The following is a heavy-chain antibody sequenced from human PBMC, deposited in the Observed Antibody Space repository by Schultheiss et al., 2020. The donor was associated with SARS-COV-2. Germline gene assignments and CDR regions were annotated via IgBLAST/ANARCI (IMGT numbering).Heavy chain of an antibody. V-gene: IGHV3-11*06. J-gene: IGHJ6*02. CDR2: ISSSSSYT. Sequence: GGSLRLSCAASGFTFSDYYMSWIRQAPGKGLEWVSYISSSSSYTNYADSVKGRFTISRDNAKNSLYLQMNSLRAEDTAVYYCARIQGAGATLEFYYYYGMDVWGQGTTVTVSS. D-gene: IGHD5-12*01. CDR3: ARIQGAGATLEFYYYYGMDV. CDR1: GFTFSDYY.